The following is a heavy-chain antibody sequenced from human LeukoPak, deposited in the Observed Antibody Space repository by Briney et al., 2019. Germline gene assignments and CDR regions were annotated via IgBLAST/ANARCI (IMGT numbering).Heavy chain of an antibody. CDR1: GGSISSYY. V-gene: IGHV4-59*01. J-gene: IGHJ4*02. CDR2: IYYSGST. D-gene: IGHD6-19*01. Sequence: SETLSLTCTVSGGSISSYYWSWIRQPPGKGLQWIGYIYYSGSTNYNPSLKSRVTISVDTSKNQFSLKLSSVTAADTAVYYCARGSSPVDYWGQGTLVTVSS. CDR3: ARGSSPVDY.